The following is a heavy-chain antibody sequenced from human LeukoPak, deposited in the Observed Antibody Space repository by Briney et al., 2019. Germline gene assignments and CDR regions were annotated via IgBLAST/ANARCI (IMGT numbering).Heavy chain of an antibody. CDR2: IKQDGSEK. Sequence: GGSLRLSCAASGFTFSSYWISWVRQAPGKGLEWVANIKQDGSEKYYVDSVKGRFTISRDNAKNSLYLQMNSLRAEDTAVYYCASSGYWGQGTLVTVSS. J-gene: IGHJ4*02. V-gene: IGHV3-7*01. CDR1: GFTFSSYW. CDR3: ASSGY.